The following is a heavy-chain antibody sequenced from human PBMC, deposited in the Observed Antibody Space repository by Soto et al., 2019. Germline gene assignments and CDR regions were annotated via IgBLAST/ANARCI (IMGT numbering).Heavy chain of an antibody. CDR3: ARHDSSSWYKVSDQDPGWFDP. V-gene: IGHV4-39*01. CDR2: VYYSGST. CDR1: GGSVSSSSYY. D-gene: IGHD6-13*01. J-gene: IGHJ5*02. Sequence: SETLSLTCTVYGGSVSSSSYYWGWVRQPPGKGLEWIGSVYYSGSTDYNPSLESRVTISVDKSKNQFSLKLRSVTAADTAVYYCARHDSSSWYKVSDQDPGWFDPWGQGTLVTVSS.